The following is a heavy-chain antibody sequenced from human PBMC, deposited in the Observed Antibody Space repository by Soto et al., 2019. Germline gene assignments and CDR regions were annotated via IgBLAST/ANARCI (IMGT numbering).Heavy chain of an antibody. D-gene: IGHD3-16*01. CDR3: ARLSRASFALDV. V-gene: IGHV5-10-1*01. Sequence: PGESLKISCKGSGYSFTSYWISWVRQMPGKGLEWMGRIDPTDSYTKYSPSFEGHVTISADKSISTAYLQWSSLKASDSAVYYCARLSRASFALDVWGQGTTVTVS. CDR2: IDPTDSYT. CDR1: GYSFTSYW. J-gene: IGHJ6*02.